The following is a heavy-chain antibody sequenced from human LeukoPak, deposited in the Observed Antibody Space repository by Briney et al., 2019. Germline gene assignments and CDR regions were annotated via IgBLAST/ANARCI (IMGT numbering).Heavy chain of an antibody. J-gene: IGHJ4*02. CDR3: ARGGYCSGGSCYQLDY. CDR2: IYYSGST. D-gene: IGHD2-15*01. V-gene: IGHV4-59*01. CDR1: GGSISSYY. Sequence: SETLSLTCTVSGGSISSYYWSWIRQPPGKGLEWIGYIYYSGSTNYNPSLKSRVTISVDTPKNQFSLKLSSVTAADTAVYYCARGGYCSGGSCYQLDYWGQGTLVTVSS.